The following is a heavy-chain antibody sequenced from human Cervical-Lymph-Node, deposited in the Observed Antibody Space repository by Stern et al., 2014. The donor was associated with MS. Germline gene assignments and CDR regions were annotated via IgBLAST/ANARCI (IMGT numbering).Heavy chain of an antibody. CDR1: GYSFTSHW. D-gene: IGHD3-22*01. CDR2: SSPYHEHT. Sequence: QVQLVHSGDEVKKPGASVKVSCKTSGYSFTSHWISWVRQAPGQGLEWMGWSSPYHEHTNYGGKLQGMVSFTTAESTSTACMELRRLQSDVKAVYYCARVDDYESSGYYKYWGQGTQVAVSA. V-gene: IGHV1-18*01. CDR3: ARVDDYESSGYYKY. J-gene: IGHJ4*02.